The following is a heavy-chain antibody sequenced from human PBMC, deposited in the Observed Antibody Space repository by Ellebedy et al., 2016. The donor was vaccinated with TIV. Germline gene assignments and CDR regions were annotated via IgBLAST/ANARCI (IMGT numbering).Heavy chain of an antibody. J-gene: IGHJ3*02. Sequence: GGSLRLXXAASGFTFSDYYMSWIRQAPGKGLEWVSYISSSYTNYADSVKGRFTISRDNAKNSLYLQMNSLRAEDTAVYYCARAGNHDAFDIWGQGTMVTVSS. D-gene: IGHD3-10*01. CDR1: GFTFSDYY. V-gene: IGHV3-11*06. CDR2: ISSSYT. CDR3: ARAGNHDAFDI.